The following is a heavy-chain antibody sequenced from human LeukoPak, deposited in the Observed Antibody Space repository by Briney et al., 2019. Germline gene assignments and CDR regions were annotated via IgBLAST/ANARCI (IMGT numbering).Heavy chain of an antibody. Sequence: SETLSLTCTISGGSISSGSYYWSWIRQPAGKGLEWIGRIYTSGSTNYNPSLKSRVTISVDTSKNQFSLKLCSVTAADTAVYYCARYFDWLSPGFDYWGQGTLVTVSS. CDR2: IYTSGST. D-gene: IGHD3-9*01. CDR3: ARYFDWLSPGFDY. J-gene: IGHJ4*02. CDR1: GGSISSGSYY. V-gene: IGHV4-61*02.